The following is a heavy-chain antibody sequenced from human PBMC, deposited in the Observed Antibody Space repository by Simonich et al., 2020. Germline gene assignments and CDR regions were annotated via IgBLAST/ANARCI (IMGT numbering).Heavy chain of an antibody. V-gene: IGHV1-2*02. CDR2: INPNSGGT. CDR3: ARGALTGDYYYMDV. Sequence: QVQLVQSGAEVKKPGASVKVSCKASGYTFTGYYMHWVRQAPGQGLEWRGWINPNSGGTTDAQKFQGRVTMTRDTSISTAYMELSRLRSDDTAVYYCARGALTGDYYYMDVWGKGTTVTVSS. J-gene: IGHJ6*03. CDR1: GYTFTGYY. D-gene: IGHD7-27*01.